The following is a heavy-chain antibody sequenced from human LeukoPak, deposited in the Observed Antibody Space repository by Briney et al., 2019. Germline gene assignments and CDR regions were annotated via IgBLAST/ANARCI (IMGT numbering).Heavy chain of an antibody. CDR1: GFTFNNYW. D-gene: IGHD5-18*01. CDR3: ARGYSYGPGDH. CDR2: INSDGSST. V-gene: IGHV3-74*01. Sequence: GGSLRLSCAASGFTFNNYWMHWVRQAPGKGLVWVSRINSDGSSTSYADSVKGRFTISRDNAKNTLYLQMNSLRAEDTAVYYCARGYSYGPGDHWGQGTLVTVSS. J-gene: IGHJ4*02.